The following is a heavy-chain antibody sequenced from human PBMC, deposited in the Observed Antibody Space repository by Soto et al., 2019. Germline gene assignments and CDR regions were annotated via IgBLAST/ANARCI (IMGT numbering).Heavy chain of an antibody. V-gene: IGHV4-31*03. J-gene: IGHJ4*02. CDR1: GGSISSGAHY. Sequence: TLSLTCIVSGGSISSGAHYWSWIRQHTGKGLEWLGYIYHIGSTYYNPSLKSRLSISVDTSKNQFSLRLTSVTAADTAVYYCARTRSGLNAESFDFWGQGTRGTVS. D-gene: IGHD1-26*01. CDR2: IYHIGST. CDR3: ARTRSGLNAESFDF.